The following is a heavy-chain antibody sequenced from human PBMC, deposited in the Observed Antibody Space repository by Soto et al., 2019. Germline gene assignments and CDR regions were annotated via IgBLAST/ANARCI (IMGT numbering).Heavy chain of an antibody. CDR2: ISGSGGST. J-gene: IGHJ6*02. D-gene: IGHD3-22*01. V-gene: IGHV3-23*01. CDR1: GFTFSGYA. CDR3: ASTPDYYDSSGYVPYYYYGMDV. Sequence: PGGSLRLSCAASGFTFSGYAMSWVRQAPGKGLEWVSAISGSGGSTYYADSVKGRFTISRDNSKNTLYLQMNSLRAEGTAVYYCASTPDYYDSSGYVPYYYYGMDVWGQGTTVTVSS.